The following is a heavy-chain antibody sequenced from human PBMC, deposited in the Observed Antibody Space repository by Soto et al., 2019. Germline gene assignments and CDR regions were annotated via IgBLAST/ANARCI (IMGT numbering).Heavy chain of an antibody. CDR2: ISGSGGST. CDR3: AKGRSVLWAAYCFDP. CDR1: GFTFSSYA. Sequence: EVQLLESGGGLVQPGGSLRLSCAASGFTFSSYAMSWVRQAPGKGLEWVSAISGSGGSTYYADSVKGRFTISRDNSKNPVYLQISSLRAEDTAVYYCAKGRSVLWAAYCFDPWGQSTLGTVSS. J-gene: IGHJ5*02. D-gene: IGHD3-10*01. V-gene: IGHV3-23*01.